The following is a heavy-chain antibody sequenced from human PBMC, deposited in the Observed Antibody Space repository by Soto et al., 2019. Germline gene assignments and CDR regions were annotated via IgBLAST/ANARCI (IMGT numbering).Heavy chain of an antibody. CDR1: GLPFSASG. CDR2: IWSDGSKE. J-gene: IGHJ5*02. V-gene: IGHV3-33*01. Sequence: QAQLVESGGGVVQPGRSLRLSCAASGLPFSASGMHWVRQAPGKGLEWVAMIWSDGSKEYYADSVKGRFTITRDNSKNMIVLQMDSLRAEDTAVYYCARDKGTTCLDTWGQGNMVTVSS. CDR3: ARDKGTTCLDT. D-gene: IGHD1-26*01.